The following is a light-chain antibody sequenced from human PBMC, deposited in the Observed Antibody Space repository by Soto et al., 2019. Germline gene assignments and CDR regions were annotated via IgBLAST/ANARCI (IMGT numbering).Light chain of an antibody. CDR2: RTS. J-gene: IGKJ4*01. V-gene: IGKV3-15*01. CDR3: QQYNNWPRAT. Sequence: EIVMTQSPATLSVSPGERATLSCRASQSISSNLAWYQQKPGQAPRLLMFRTSSSATGFPARFSGSGSGTEFNLTISSLQSKDFGVYYCQQYNNWPRATFGGGTKVDIK. CDR1: QSISSN.